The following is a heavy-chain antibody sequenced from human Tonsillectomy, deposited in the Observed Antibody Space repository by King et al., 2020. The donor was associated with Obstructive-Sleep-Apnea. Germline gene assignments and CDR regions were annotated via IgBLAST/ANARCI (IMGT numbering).Heavy chain of an antibody. V-gene: IGHV3-23*04. Sequence: VQLVESGGGLVQPGGSLRLSCAASGFTFSSYAMSWVRQAPGKGLEWVSAISGSGCSTYYADSVKGLVPISSDNSKNTLYLQMNSLRAEDTAVYYCAKDRGRSFDYWGQGTLVTVSS. J-gene: IGHJ4*02. CDR3: AKDRGRSFDY. CDR1: GFTFSSYA. CDR2: ISGSGCST.